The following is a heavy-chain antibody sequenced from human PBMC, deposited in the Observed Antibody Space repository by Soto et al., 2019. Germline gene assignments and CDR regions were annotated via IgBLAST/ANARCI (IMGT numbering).Heavy chain of an antibody. D-gene: IGHD2-15*01. CDR3: ARDLGYCSAGSCYSGLWFDP. CDR2: ISHSGRI. V-gene: IGHV4-61*01. Sequence: PSETLSRTCAVYVGSVSSVSYYWSWIRQPPGKGLEWIAEISHSGRIHFNPSLKSRVTISVDTSKNQFSLKMSSVTAADTAVYYCARDLGYCSAGSCYSGLWFDPWGQGTLVTVSS. J-gene: IGHJ5*02. CDR1: VGSVSSVSYY.